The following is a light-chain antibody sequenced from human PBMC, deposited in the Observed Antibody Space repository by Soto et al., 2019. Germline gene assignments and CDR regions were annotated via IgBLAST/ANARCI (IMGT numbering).Light chain of an antibody. CDR2: AAS. Sequence: DIQMTQSPSSLSASVGDRVTISCRASQSISSYLDWYQQKPGKAPRLLIYAASSLQSGVPSRFSGSGAGTDFTLTISSLQPEDCATYYCQQSYSTPNTFGGGTKVEIK. V-gene: IGKV1-39*01. J-gene: IGKJ4*02. CDR3: QQSYSTPNT. CDR1: QSISSY.